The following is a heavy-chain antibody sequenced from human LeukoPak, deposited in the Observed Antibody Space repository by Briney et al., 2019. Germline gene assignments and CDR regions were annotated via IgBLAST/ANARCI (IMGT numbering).Heavy chain of an antibody. J-gene: IGHJ4*02. CDR1: GFTFSSYS. Sequence: KPGGSLRLSCAASGFTFSSYSMNWVRQAPGKGLEWVSSISSSSSYIYYADSVKGRFTISRDNAKNSLYLQMNSLRAEDTAIYYCAKDRPNYYESNGHYYRRDGDYWGQGTLVTVSS. V-gene: IGHV3-21*04. CDR3: AKDRPNYYESNGHYYRRDGDY. CDR2: ISSSSSYI. D-gene: IGHD3-22*01.